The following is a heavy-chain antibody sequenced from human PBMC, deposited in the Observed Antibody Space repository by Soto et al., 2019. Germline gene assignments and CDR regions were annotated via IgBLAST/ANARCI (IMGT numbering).Heavy chain of an antibody. CDR3: ARVGWELLLDHFDY. J-gene: IGHJ4*02. V-gene: IGHV3-23*01. Sequence: GGSLRLSCAASGFTFSSYAMRWVRQAPGKGLEWVSAISSSGDSTYYADSVKGRFTISRDNAKNTLYLQMNSLRAEDTAVYYCARVGWELLLDHFDYWGQGTLVTVSS. CDR2: ISSSGDST. CDR1: GFTFSSYA. D-gene: IGHD1-26*01.